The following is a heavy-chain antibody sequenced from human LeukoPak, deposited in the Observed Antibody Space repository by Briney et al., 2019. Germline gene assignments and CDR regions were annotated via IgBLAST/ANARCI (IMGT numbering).Heavy chain of an antibody. CDR1: GGSISSGGYS. Sequence: SQTLSLTCAVSGGSISSGGYSWSWIRQPPGKGLEWIGYIYYSGSTNYNPSLKSRVTISVDTSKNQFSLKLSSVTAEDTAVYYCASANGDYVDYYYYGMDVWGQGTTVTVSS. J-gene: IGHJ6*02. CDR3: ASANGDYVDYYYYGMDV. D-gene: IGHD4-17*01. V-gene: IGHV4-61*08. CDR2: IYYSGST.